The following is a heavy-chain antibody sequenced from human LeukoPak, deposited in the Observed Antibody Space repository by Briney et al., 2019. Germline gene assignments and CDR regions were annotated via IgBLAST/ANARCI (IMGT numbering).Heavy chain of an antibody. D-gene: IGHD5-18*01. V-gene: IGHV3-73*01. J-gene: IGHJ6*03. CDR2: IRNKAGKYAT. CDR1: GFTFSASA. Sequence: GGSLRLSCAASGFTFSASAMHWVRQASGKGLEWVGRIRNKAGKYATTYGESVKGRFTISRDDSKNTAYLQMNSLKTEDTAVYYCTRHFEYSYGLGLYYYMDVWGKGTTVTVSS. CDR3: TRHFEYSYGLGLYYYMDV.